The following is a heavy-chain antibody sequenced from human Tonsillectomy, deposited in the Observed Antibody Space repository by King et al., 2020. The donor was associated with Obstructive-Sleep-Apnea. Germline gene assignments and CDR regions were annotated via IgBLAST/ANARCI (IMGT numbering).Heavy chain of an antibody. CDR1: GFTFSSYA. CDR3: ARETTMDV. D-gene: IGHD4-17*01. V-gene: IGHV3-30-3*01. Sequence: VKLVESGGGVVQPGRSLRLSCAASGFTFSSYAIHWVRQAPGKGLEWVAVISYDGSNKYYADSVKGRFTISRDNSKNTLYLQMNSLRSEDTAVYYCARETTMDVWGQGTTVTVSS. J-gene: IGHJ6*02. CDR2: ISYDGSNK.